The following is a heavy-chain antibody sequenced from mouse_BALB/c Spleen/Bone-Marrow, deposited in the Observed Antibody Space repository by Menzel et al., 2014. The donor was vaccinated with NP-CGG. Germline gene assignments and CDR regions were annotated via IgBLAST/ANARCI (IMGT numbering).Heavy chain of an antibody. CDR2: ISSGGSYT. CDR1: GFTFSTYG. D-gene: IGHD3-1*01. CDR3: ARRGNRHVRTYLDI. J-gene: IGHJ1*01. V-gene: IGHV5-6*02. Sequence: EVKLEESGGDLVKPGGSLKLSCAASGFTFSTYGMSWVRQTPDKRLEWVATISSGGSYTYYPDSVKGRFTISRDNAKNTLYLQMSRRKSEDSAMYYCARRGNRHVRTYLDIWGAGTTFTVSS.